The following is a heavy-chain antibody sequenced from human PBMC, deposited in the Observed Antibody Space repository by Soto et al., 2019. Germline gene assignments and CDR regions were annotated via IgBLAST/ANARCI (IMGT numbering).Heavy chain of an antibody. CDR2: INPNSGGT. V-gene: IGHV1-2*04. CDR3: ARDSHSSSPYYYYGMDV. CDR1: GYTFTGYY. Sequence: ASVKVSCKASGYTFTGYYMHWVRQAPGQGLEWMGWINPNSGGTNYAQKFQGWVTMTRDTSISTAYMELSRLRSDDTAAYYCARDSHSSSPYYYYGMDVWGQGTTVTVSS. J-gene: IGHJ6*02. D-gene: IGHD6-6*01.